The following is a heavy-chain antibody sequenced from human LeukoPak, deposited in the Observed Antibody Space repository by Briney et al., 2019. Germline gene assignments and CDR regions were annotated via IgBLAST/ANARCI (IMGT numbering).Heavy chain of an antibody. CDR2: IKQDGSEK. V-gene: IGHV3-7*01. CDR1: GFTFSSYW. CDR3: ARDKTYTSSADY. D-gene: IGHD6-6*01. Sequence: GGSLRLSCAASGFTFSSYWMNWVRQAPGKGLEWLTNIKQDGSEKYYVDSVRGRFTISRDNAKNSLYLQMDSLRAEDTAVYYRARDKTYTSSADYWGQGALVTVSS. J-gene: IGHJ4*02.